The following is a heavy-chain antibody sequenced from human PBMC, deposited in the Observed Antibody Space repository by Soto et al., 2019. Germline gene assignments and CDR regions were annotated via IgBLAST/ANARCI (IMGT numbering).Heavy chain of an antibody. CDR2: ISGSGDST. Sequence: GGSLRLSCAASGFTFSSYAMNWVRQAPGKGLEWVSVISGSGDSTYYTASVEGRFTISRDNSKNTLYLQMNSLRAEDTAVYYCAKWRYCSSTTCYGAPDALAIWGQGTMVTVSS. CDR3: AKWRYCSSTTCYGAPDALAI. V-gene: IGHV3-23*01. CDR1: GFTFSSYA. D-gene: IGHD2-2*01. J-gene: IGHJ3*02.